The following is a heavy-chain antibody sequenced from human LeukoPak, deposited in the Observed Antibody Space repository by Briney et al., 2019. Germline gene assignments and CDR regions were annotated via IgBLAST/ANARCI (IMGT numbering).Heavy chain of an antibody. D-gene: IGHD6-25*01. CDR1: GFTFSTYA. Sequence: GGSLRLSCAASGFTFSTYAMHWVRQAPGKGLEWVAFIWPDGSKKYYADSVKGRFAISRENSKNTVYLQMNDLRPEDTALYFCAKISSSAKSNFDYWGQGTLLTVSS. J-gene: IGHJ4*02. CDR2: IWPDGSKK. CDR3: AKISSSAKSNFDY. V-gene: IGHV3-30*02.